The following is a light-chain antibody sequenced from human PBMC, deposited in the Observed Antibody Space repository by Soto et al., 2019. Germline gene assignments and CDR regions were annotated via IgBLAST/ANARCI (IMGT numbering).Light chain of an antibody. Sequence: ESVLTQSPGTLSLSPGERATLSCRASQSVTNRYFAWYQQRPGQAPRLLIYGISNRATGIPDRFSGSGSGTDFTLTISRLEPEDFVVYYCQQYSSLPHTFGQETKLEVK. CDR1: QSVTNRY. J-gene: IGKJ2*01. V-gene: IGKV3-20*01. CDR2: GIS. CDR3: QQYSSLPHT.